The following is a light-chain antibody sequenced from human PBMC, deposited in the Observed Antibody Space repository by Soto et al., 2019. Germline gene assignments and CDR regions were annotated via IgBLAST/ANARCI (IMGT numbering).Light chain of an antibody. CDR2: GAS. CDR1: QSVSSSY. V-gene: IGKV3-20*01. J-gene: IGKJ1*01. CDR3: QQYGSSPT. Sequence: KVMTQFPATLSLSPGERATLSCRASQSVSSSYLAWYQQKPGQAPRLLIYGASSRATGIPDRFSGSGSGTEFTLTISRLEPEDFAVYYCQQYGSSPTCGQGTKVDIK.